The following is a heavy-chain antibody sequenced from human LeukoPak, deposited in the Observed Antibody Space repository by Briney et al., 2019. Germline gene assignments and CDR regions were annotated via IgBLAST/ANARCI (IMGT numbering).Heavy chain of an antibody. CDR1: GFTFSSYW. J-gene: IGHJ2*01. CDR3: AREVRFRAYFDL. CDR2: IKQDGSEK. Sequence: GGSLRLSCAASGFTFSSYWMSWVRQAPGKGLEWVANIKQDGSEKYSVDSVKGRFTISRDNAKNSLYLQMNSLRAEDAAVYYCAREVRFRAYFDLWGRGTLVTVSS. V-gene: IGHV3-7*01. D-gene: IGHD3-10*01.